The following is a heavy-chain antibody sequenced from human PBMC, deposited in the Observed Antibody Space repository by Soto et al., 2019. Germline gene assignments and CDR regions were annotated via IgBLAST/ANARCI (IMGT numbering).Heavy chain of an antibody. V-gene: IGHV6-1*01. CDR1: GDSVSSNSAA. Sequence: SQTLSLTCAISGDSVSSNSAAWYWIRQSPSRGLEWLGRTYYRSKWYNDYAVSVKSRITINPDTSKNQFSLQLNSVTPEDTAVYYCARDPPIAVAGTSGAFDIWGQGTMVTVSS. CDR2: TYYRSKWYN. D-gene: IGHD6-19*01. J-gene: IGHJ3*02. CDR3: ARDPPIAVAGTSGAFDI.